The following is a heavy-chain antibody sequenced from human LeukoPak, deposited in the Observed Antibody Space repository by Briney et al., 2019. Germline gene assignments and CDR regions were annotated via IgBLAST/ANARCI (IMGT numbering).Heavy chain of an antibody. CDR2: ISSNGGST. D-gene: IGHD4-17*01. J-gene: IGHJ4*02. CDR3: ARESEYATATVDY. V-gene: IGHV3-64*01. Sequence: PGGSLRLSCAASGFTFSSYAMHWVRQAPGQGLEYVSAISSNGGSTYYANSVKGRFTISRDNSKNTLYLQMGSLRAEDTAVYYCARESEYATATVDYWGQGTLVTVSS. CDR1: GFTFSSYA.